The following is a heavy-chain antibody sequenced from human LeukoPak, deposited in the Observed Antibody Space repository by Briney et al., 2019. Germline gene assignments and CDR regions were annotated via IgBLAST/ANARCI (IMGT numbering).Heavy chain of an antibody. CDR3: ARLIAARHPLGFDP. V-gene: IGHV4-38-2*02. CDR2: IYHSGST. CDR1: GYSISSGYY. D-gene: IGHD6-6*01. Sequence: SETLSLTCTVSGYSISSGYYWGWIRQPPVKGLEWIGSIYHSGSTYYNPSLKSRVTISVDTSKNQFSLKLSSVTAADTAVYYCARLIAARHPLGFDPWGQGTLVTVSS. J-gene: IGHJ5*02.